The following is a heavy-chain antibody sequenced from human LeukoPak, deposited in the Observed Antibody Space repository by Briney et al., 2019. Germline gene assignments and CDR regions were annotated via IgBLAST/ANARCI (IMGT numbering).Heavy chain of an antibody. Sequence: GGSLRLSCAASGFTFSSYGMHWVRQAPGKGLEWVAFIRYDGSNKYYADSVKGRFTISRDNSKNTLYLQMNSLRAEDTAVYYCAKDLVAAPRHPYYYYYMDVWGKGTTVTVSS. CDR1: GFTFSSYG. J-gene: IGHJ6*03. CDR3: AKDLVAAPRHPYYYYYMDV. V-gene: IGHV3-30*02. D-gene: IGHD6-13*01. CDR2: IRYDGSNK.